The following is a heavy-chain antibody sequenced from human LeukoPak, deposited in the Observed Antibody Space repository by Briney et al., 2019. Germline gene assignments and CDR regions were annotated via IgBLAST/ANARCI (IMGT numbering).Heavy chain of an antibody. Sequence: ASVKVSCKASGYTFTTSDINWVRQATGQGLEGMGWMNPNTGNTGYAQKFQGRVTMTRNTSISTAYMELSSLRSEDTAVYYCARGGTMVRGIIKLYYYYGMDVWGHGTTVTVSS. CDR1: GYTFTTSD. D-gene: IGHD3-10*01. CDR3: ARGGTMVRGIIKLYYYYGMDV. CDR2: MNPNTGNT. V-gene: IGHV1-8*01. J-gene: IGHJ6*02.